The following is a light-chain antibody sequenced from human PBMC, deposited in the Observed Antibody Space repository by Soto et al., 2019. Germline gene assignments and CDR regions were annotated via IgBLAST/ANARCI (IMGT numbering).Light chain of an antibody. CDR1: QSVSSN. V-gene: IGKV3-11*01. CDR2: DAS. CDR3: QQRNNWIT. Sequence: EIVLTQSPFTLSFSPLDRSTLSCRASQSVSSNLAWYQHKPGQAPRLLIFDASNRATGIPARFSGSGSGTDFTLTISSLEPEDFAVYYCQQRNNWITFGQGTRLEIK. J-gene: IGKJ5*01.